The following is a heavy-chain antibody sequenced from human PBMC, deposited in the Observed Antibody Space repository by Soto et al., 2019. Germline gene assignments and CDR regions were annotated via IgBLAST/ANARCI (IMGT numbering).Heavy chain of an antibody. CDR2: IKQDGSEK. Sequence: GGSLRLSCAASGFTFSSYWMSWVRQAPGKGLEWVANIKQDGSEKYYVDSVKGRFTISRDNAKNSLYLQMNSLRAEDTAVYYCATPTNTIGYGMDVWGQGTTVTVSS. V-gene: IGHV3-7*05. CDR3: ATPTNTIGYGMDV. J-gene: IGHJ6*02. D-gene: IGHD3-10*01. CDR1: GFTFSSYW.